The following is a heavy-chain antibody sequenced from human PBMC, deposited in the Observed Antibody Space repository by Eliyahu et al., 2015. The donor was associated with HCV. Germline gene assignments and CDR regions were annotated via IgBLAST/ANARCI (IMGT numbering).Heavy chain of an antibody. J-gene: IGHJ4*02. D-gene: IGHD3-10*01. CDR3: ARDLGFFDY. CDR1: GFTFSNFG. CDR2: IWYDGTNK. V-gene: IGHV3-33*01. Sequence: QVQLVESGGGVVQPGRSLRLSCAASGFTFSNFGMHWVRQAPGKGLEWVAVIWYDGTNKYYADSVKGRFTISRDNSKNTLYLQMNSLRAEDTAVYYCARDLGFFDYWGQGTLVTVSS.